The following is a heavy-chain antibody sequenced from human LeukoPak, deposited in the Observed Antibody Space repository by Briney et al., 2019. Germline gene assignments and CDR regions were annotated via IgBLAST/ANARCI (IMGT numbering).Heavy chain of an antibody. V-gene: IGHV3-21*04. J-gene: IGHJ5*02. CDR1: GFTFSSYS. Sequence: GGSLRLSCAASGFTFSSYSMNWVRQAPGKGLEWVSSISSSSSYIYYADSVKGRFTISRDNAKNSLYPQMNSLRAEDTALYYCARDISERGEFDPWGQGTLVTVSS. CDR2: ISSSSSYI. D-gene: IGHD1-26*01. CDR3: ARDISERGEFDP.